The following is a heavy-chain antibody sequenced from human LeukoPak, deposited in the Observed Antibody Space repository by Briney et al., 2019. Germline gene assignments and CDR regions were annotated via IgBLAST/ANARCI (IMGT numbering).Heavy chain of an antibody. CDR1: GYSFTSYG. CDR2: ISAYNGNT. D-gene: IGHD1-14*01. Sequence: ASVKVSCKASGYSFTSYGITWVRQAPGQGLEWMGWISAYNGNTDYAQKLQGRVTMTTDTPTNTAYMELRSLRSDDTALYYCARDNRYLDLWGRGTLVTVSS. V-gene: IGHV1-18*01. CDR3: ARDNRYLDL. J-gene: IGHJ2*01.